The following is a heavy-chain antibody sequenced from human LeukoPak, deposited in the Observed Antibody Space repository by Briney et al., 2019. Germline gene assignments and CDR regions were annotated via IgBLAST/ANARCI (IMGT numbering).Heavy chain of an antibody. CDR2: IYSGGST. CDR3: ARATGYWDAFDI. CDR1: GFTVSSNY. V-gene: IGHV3-66*01. J-gene: IGHJ3*02. Sequence: GGSLRLSCAASGFTVSSNYMSWVRQAPGKGLEWVSVIYSGGSTYYADSVEGRFTISRDNSKNTLYLQMNSLRAEDTAVYYCARATGYWDAFDIWGQGTMVTVSS. D-gene: IGHD2-8*02.